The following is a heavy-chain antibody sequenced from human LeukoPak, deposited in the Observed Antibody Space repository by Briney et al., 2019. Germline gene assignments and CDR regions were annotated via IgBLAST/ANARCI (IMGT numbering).Heavy chain of an antibody. CDR2: ISYDGSNK. CDR1: GFTFSSYA. V-gene: IGHV3-30-3*01. CDR3: AKGSGDSCFSPLDS. J-gene: IGHJ4*02. D-gene: IGHD2-15*01. Sequence: GGSLRLSCAASGFTFSSYAMHWVRQAPGKGLEWVAVISYDGSNKYYADSVKGRFTISRDNSKNTLSLQMNSLRAEDTAVYFCAKGSGDSCFSPLDSWGQGTLVTVSS.